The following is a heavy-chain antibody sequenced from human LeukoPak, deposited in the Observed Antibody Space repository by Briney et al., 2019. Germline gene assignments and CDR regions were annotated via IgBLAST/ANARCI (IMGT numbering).Heavy chain of an antibody. V-gene: IGHV4-59*01. CDR3: ARDAGVVNAFEI. CDR1: SGSISTYY. D-gene: IGHD3-22*01. CDR2: TDYSGST. J-gene: IGHJ3*02. Sequence: PSETLSLTCTVFSGSISTYYWSWIRQPPGKGLEWIGFTDYSGSTNYSPSLKSRVTISVDMSKNQISLKLSSVTAADTAVYYCARDAGVVNAFEIWGQGTMVIVSS.